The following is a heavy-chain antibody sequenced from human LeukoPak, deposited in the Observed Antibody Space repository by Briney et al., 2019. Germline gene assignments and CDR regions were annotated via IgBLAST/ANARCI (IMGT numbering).Heavy chain of an antibody. V-gene: IGHV4-4*07. J-gene: IGHJ4*02. CDR3: ARHLFRDQLLRGSYFDY. D-gene: IGHD2-2*01. Sequence: SETLSLTCTVSGGSISSYYWSWIRQPAGKGLEWIGRIYTSGSTNYNPSLKSRVTMSVDTSKNQFSLKLSSVTAADTAVYYCARHLFRDQLLRGSYFDYWGQGTLVTVSS. CDR1: GGSISSYY. CDR2: IYTSGST.